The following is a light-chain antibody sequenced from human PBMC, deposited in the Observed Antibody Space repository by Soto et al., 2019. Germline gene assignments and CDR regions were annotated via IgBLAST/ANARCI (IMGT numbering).Light chain of an antibody. V-gene: IGKV3-15*01. CDR3: HQYNNWPPNT. CDR2: AAS. CDR1: QSVGSN. Sequence: ETVMTQSPVTLSVSPGERATLSCRASQSVGSNLAWYQQKPGQAPRLLIYAASTRAPGIPARFSGSGSGTEFTLTISSMQSEDFAFYYCHQYNNWPPNTFGQGTKLEI. J-gene: IGKJ2*01.